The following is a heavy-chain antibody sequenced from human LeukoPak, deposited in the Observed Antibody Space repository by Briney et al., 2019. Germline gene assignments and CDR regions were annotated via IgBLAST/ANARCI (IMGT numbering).Heavy chain of an antibody. Sequence: GGSLRLSCAASGFIFSDFAITWIRQAPGRGLEWVSSISSSSSYIYYADSVKGRFTISRDNAKNSLYLQMNSLRAEDTAVYYCATYNWNTVGYWGQGTLVTVSS. CDR3: ATYNWNTVGY. CDR2: ISSSSSYI. D-gene: IGHD1/OR15-1a*01. CDR1: GFIFSDFA. J-gene: IGHJ4*02. V-gene: IGHV3-11*06.